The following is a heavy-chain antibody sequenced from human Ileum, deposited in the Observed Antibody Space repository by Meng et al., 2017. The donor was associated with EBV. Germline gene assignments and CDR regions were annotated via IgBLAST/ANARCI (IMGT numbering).Heavy chain of an antibody. J-gene: IGHJ4*02. Sequence: QVLHQPWAEDFLNPSGALALTCAVYGGSFSGYYWSWIRQPPGKGLEWIGEINHSGSTNYNPSLKSRVTISVDTSKNQFSLKLSSVTAADTAVYYCARGNKVSDRGFDYWGQGTLVTVSS. CDR1: GGSFSGYY. CDR3: ARGNKVSDRGFDY. CDR2: INHSGST. D-gene: IGHD3-10*01. V-gene: IGHV4-34*01.